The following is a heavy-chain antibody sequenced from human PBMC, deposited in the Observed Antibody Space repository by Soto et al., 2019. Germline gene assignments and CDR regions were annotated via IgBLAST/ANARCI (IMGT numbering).Heavy chain of an antibody. Sequence: SETLSLTCTVSGGAISSYYWSWIRQPPGKGLEWIGYIYYSGSTNYNPSLKSRVTISVDTSKNQFSLKLSSVTAADTAVYYCARWSRDIDYWGQGTLVTVSS. CDR1: GGAISSYY. J-gene: IGHJ4*02. CDR2: IYYSGST. CDR3: ARWSRDIDY. D-gene: IGHD3-3*01. V-gene: IGHV4-59*01.